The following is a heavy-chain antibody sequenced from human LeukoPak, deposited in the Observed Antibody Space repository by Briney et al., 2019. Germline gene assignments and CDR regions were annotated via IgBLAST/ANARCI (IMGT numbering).Heavy chain of an antibody. D-gene: IGHD4-17*01. V-gene: IGHV3-21*01. CDR3: GSDRSSNTVTKEDY. Sequence: PGGSLRLSCAASGFTSSDYSMNWVRQAPGKGLEWVSSISSSSSYINYADSVKGRFTISRDNAKNSLYLQMNNLRAEDTAVYYCGSDRSSNTVTKEDYWVQGTLVTVSS. CDR1: GFTSSDYS. CDR2: ISSSSSYI. J-gene: IGHJ4*02.